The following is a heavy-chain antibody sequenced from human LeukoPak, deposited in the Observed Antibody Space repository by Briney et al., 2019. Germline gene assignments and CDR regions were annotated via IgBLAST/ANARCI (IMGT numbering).Heavy chain of an antibody. V-gene: IGHV3-53*01. J-gene: IGHJ4*02. CDR2: IYSGGST. Sequence: PGGSLRLSCAASGFTVSSNYMSWVRQAPGKGLEWVSVIYSGGSTYYADSVKGRFTISRDNSKNTLYLQMNSLRAEDTAVYYCARVPRFGEYYFDYWGQGTLVTVSS. CDR1: GFTVSSNY. D-gene: IGHD3-10*01. CDR3: ARVPRFGEYYFDY.